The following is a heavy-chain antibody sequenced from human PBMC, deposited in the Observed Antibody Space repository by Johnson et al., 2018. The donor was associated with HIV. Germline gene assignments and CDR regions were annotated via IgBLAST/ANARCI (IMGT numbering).Heavy chain of an antibody. CDR3: ARTQRVTMIVVSLGAFDI. J-gene: IGHJ3*02. D-gene: IGHD3-22*01. Sequence: QVQLVESGGGLVKPGGSLRLSCAASGFTFSDYYMSWIRQAPGKGLEWVSYISNSGSTIYYVDSVKGRFTISRDNAKNSLYLQMHSLRAEDTAVYYCARTQRVTMIVVSLGAFDIWGQGTMVTVSS. CDR1: GFTFSDYY. V-gene: IGHV3-11*04. CDR2: ISNSGSTI.